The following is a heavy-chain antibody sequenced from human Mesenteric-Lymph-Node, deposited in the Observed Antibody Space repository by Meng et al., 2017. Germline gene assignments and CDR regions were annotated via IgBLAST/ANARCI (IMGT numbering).Heavy chain of an antibody. CDR2: ISSYGTTT. J-gene: IGHJ4*02. CDR1: GCTFSSYW. Sequence: VDPGGGLAQPGGSLRLSCAASGCTFSSYWIHWFRQPPGKGLVWVSRISSYGTTTNYADSVKGRFTISRDNAKNTLYLQMNSLRAEDTAVYYCARDWGSMGYWGQGTLVTVSS. CDR3: ARDWGSMGY. D-gene: IGHD2/OR15-2a*01. V-gene: IGHV3-74*01.